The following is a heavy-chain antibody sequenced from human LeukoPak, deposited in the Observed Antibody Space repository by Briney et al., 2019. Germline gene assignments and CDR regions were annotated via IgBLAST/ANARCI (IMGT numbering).Heavy chain of an antibody. Sequence: ASVKVSCKASGGTFSSYAISWVRQAPGQGPEWMGRIIPIFGTANYAQKFQSRVAITTDESTSTAYMELSSLRSEDTAVYYCARETWGSYRGGAFDIWGQGTMVTVSS. J-gene: IGHJ3*02. CDR1: GGTFSSYA. V-gene: IGHV1-69*05. CDR2: IIPIFGTA. D-gene: IGHD1-26*01. CDR3: ARETWGSYRGGAFDI.